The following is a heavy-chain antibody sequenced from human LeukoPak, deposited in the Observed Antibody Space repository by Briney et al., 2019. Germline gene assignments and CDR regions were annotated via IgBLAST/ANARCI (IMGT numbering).Heavy chain of an antibody. CDR2: IYSGGST. J-gene: IGHJ2*01. D-gene: IGHD6-13*01. V-gene: IGHV3-53*04. CDR3: AREREAAAGLNWYFDL. CDR1: GFTVSSNY. Sequence: GGSLRLSCAASGFTVSSNYMSWLRQAPGKGLEWVSVIYSGGSTYYADSVKGRFTISRHNSKNTLYLQMNSLRAEDTAVYYCAREREAAAGLNWYFDLWGRGTLVTVSS.